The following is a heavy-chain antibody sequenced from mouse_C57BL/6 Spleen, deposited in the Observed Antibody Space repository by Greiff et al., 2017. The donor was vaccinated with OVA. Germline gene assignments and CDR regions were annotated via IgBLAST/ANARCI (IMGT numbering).Heavy chain of an antibody. Sequence: VQLQQPGAELVKPGASVKLSCKASGYTFTSYWMHWVKQRPGQGLEWIGMIHPNSGSTNYNEKFKSKATMTVDKSSSTAYMQLSSLSSEDTAVYFCVKWRVATEGFAHWGQGTLVTVSA. V-gene: IGHV1-64*01. CDR2: IHPNSGST. CDR3: VKWRVATEGFAH. J-gene: IGHJ3*01. CDR1: GYTFTSYW. D-gene: IGHD1-1*01.